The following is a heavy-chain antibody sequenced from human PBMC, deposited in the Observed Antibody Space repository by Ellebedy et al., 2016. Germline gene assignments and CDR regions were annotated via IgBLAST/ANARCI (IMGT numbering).Heavy chain of an antibody. CDR1: GFIFSNYA. D-gene: IGHD6-19*01. CDR2: SSSDGNNK. CDR3: AASSGWYY. V-gene: IGHV3-30*04. J-gene: IGHJ4*02. Sequence: GESLKISXAASGFIFSNYAIHWVRQAPGKGLEWVAVSSSDGNNKYYADSVKGRFTISRDNSKNTLYLQMNSLRAEDTAVYYCAASSGWYYWGQGTLVTVSS.